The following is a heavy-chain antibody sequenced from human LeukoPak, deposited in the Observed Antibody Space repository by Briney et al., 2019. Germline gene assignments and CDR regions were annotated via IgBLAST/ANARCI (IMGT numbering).Heavy chain of an antibody. CDR3: ARDGSKSGVAAAPNYYFDY. J-gene: IGHJ4*02. Sequence: ASVKVSCKASGYTFTSYYMHWVRQAPGQGLEWMGIINPSGGSTSYAQKFQGRVTMTRDTSTSTVYMDLSSLRSEDTAVYYCARDGSKSGVAAAPNYYFDYWGQGTLVTVSS. D-gene: IGHD6-13*01. V-gene: IGHV1-46*01. CDR1: GYTFTSYY. CDR2: INPSGGST.